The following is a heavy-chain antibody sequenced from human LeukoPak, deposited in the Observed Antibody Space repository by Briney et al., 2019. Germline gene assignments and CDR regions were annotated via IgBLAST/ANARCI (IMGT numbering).Heavy chain of an antibody. CDR3: ARSPFLGSYYMDV. Sequence: GGSLRLSCAASGFTFSSYWMSWVRQAPGKGLEWVAIIKQDGSEKYYVDSMKGRFTISRDNAKNSLYLQMNSLRAEDTAVYYCARSPFLGSYYMDVWGKGTTVTVSS. D-gene: IGHD2/OR15-2a*01. CDR2: IKQDGSEK. CDR1: GFTFSSYW. V-gene: IGHV3-7*01. J-gene: IGHJ6*03.